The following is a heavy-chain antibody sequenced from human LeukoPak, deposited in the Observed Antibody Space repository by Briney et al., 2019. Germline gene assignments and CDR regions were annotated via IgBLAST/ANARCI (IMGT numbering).Heavy chain of an antibody. CDR1: GSGFTSYW. CDR3: ARRPYYDILTGYLVRGYYFDY. Sequence: PGESLKISCKGSGSGFTSYWIGWVRRLPGKGREGMGIIYPGDSDTRYSPSFQGQVTISADKSISTAYLQWRSLKASDTAMYYCARRPYYDILTGYLVRGYYFDYWGQGTLVTVSS. V-gene: IGHV5-51*01. CDR2: IYPGDSDT. D-gene: IGHD3-9*01. J-gene: IGHJ4*02.